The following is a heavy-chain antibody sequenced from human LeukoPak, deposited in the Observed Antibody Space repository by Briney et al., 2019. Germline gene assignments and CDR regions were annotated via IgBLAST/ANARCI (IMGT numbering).Heavy chain of an antibody. J-gene: IGHJ5*02. CDR2: MNPNSGNT. D-gene: IGHD2-2*01. CDR1: GYTFTSYD. V-gene: IGHV1-8*01. Sequence: ASVKVSCKASGYTFTSYDINWVRQATGQGLEWMGWMNPNSGNTGYAQKFQGRVTMTRNTSISTAYMELSSLRSEDTAVYYCARGQGVRGDVVVPDATTFDPWGQGTLVTVSS. CDR3: ARGQGVRGDVVVPDATTFDP.